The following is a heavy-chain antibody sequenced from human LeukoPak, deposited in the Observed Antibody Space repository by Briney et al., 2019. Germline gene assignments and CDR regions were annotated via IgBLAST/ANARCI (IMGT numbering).Heavy chain of an antibody. J-gene: IGHJ6*03. V-gene: IGHV3-74*01. CDR3: ARTYSSGWYLSAYRDYYMDV. Sequence: GGSLRLSCAASGFTFSSYWMHWVRQAPGKGLVWVSRINSDGSSTSYADSVKGRFTISRDNAKNSLYLQMNSLRAEDTAVYYCARTYSSGWYLSAYRDYYMDVWGKGTTVTVSS. CDR2: INSDGSST. D-gene: IGHD6-19*01. CDR1: GFTFSSYW.